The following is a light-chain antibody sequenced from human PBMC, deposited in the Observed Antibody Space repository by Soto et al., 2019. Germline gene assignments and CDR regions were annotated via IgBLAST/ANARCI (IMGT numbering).Light chain of an antibody. V-gene: IGKV3-20*01. Sequence: EIGLSLSPSTLSCCRWGLATLTCRASQSISTSSLAWYQQKPGQAPRLLIYGASTRATGIPDRFSGSGSGTEFTLTISSLQPEDFATYYCQQFTSYPITFGQGTRLEIK. CDR3: QQFTSYPIT. CDR1: QSISTSS. J-gene: IGKJ5*01. CDR2: GAS.